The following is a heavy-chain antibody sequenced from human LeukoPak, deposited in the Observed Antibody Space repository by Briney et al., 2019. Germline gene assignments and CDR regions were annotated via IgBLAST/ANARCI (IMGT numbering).Heavy chain of an antibody. CDR2: ISYDGSNK. D-gene: IGHD6-19*01. V-gene: IGHV3-30*18. Sequence: GGSLRLSCAASGFTFSSYGMHWVRQAPGKGLEWVAVISYDGSNKYYADSVKGRFTISRDNSKNTLYLQMNSLRAEDTAVYYCAKESFFGSEEYYGMDVWGQGTTVTVSS. CDR3: AKESFFGSEEYYGMDV. CDR1: GFTFSSYG. J-gene: IGHJ6*02.